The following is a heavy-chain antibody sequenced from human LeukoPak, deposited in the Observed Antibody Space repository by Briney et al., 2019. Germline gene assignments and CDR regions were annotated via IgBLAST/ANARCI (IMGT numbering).Heavy chain of an antibody. CDR2: ISWNSGSI. D-gene: IGHD6-19*01. CDR1: GFTFDDYA. V-gene: IGHV3-9*01. J-gene: IGHJ3*02. CDR3: ARDRASSSGWYGSSAFDI. Sequence: GGSLRLSCAASGFTFDDYAMHWVRQAPGKGLEWVSGISWNSGSIGYADSVKGRFTISRDNAKNSLYLQMNSLRAEDTAVYYCARDRASSSGWYGSSAFDIWGQGTMVTVSS.